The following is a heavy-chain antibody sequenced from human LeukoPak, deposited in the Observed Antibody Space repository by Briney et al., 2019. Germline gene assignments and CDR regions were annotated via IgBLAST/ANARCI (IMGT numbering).Heavy chain of an antibody. CDR1: GHTFTSYG. Sequence: ASVKVSCKASGHTFTSYGISWVRQAPGQGLEWMGWISAYNGNTNYAQKLQGRVTMTTDTSTSTAYMELRSLRSDDTAMYYCARDIVVVPAAITLYYYYGMDVWGQGTTVTVSS. V-gene: IGHV1-18*01. CDR2: ISAYNGNT. CDR3: ARDIVVVPAAITLYYYYGMDV. D-gene: IGHD2-2*01. J-gene: IGHJ6*02.